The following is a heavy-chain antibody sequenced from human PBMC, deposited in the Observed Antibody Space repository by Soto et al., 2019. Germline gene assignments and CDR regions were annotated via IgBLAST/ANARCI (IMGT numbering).Heavy chain of an antibody. Sequence: SETLSLTCTVSGGSISSSSYYWGWLRQHPGKGLEWIGSIYYSGSTYYNPSLKSRVTISVDTSKNQFSLKLSSVTAADTAVYYCARLGRDSSGYYYYYYGMDVWGQGTTVTVSS. CDR2: IYYSGST. J-gene: IGHJ6*02. CDR3: ARLGRDSSGYYYYYYGMDV. D-gene: IGHD3-22*01. CDR1: GGSISSSSYY. V-gene: IGHV4-39*01.